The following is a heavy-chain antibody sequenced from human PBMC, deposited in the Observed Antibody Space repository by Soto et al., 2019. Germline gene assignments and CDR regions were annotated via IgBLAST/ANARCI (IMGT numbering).Heavy chain of an antibody. D-gene: IGHD1-26*01. CDR1: GGSFSGYY. J-gene: IGHJ6*02. Sequence: TLSLTCAVYGGSFSGYYWSWIRQPPGKGLEWIGEINHGGSTNYNPSLKSRVTISVDTSKNQFSLKLSSVTAADTAVYYCARVVGAKHYYYGMDVWGQGTTVTVSS. V-gene: IGHV4-34*01. CDR2: INHGGST. CDR3: ARVVGAKHYYYGMDV.